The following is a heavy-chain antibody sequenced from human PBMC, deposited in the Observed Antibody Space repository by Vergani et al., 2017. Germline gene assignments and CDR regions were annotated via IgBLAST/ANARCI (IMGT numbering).Heavy chain of an antibody. J-gene: IGHJ4*02. Sequence: QVQLVQSGAEVKKPGASVKVSCKASGYTFTSYGISWVRQAPGQWLEWMGWISAYNGNTNYAQKLQGRVTMTTDTSTSTAYMELMSLRSDDTAVYYCARVYYDILTGNRCYYFDYWGQGTLVTVSS. CDR1: GYTFTSYG. CDR3: ARVYYDILTGNRCYYFDY. CDR2: ISAYNGNT. V-gene: IGHV1-18*01. D-gene: IGHD3-9*01.